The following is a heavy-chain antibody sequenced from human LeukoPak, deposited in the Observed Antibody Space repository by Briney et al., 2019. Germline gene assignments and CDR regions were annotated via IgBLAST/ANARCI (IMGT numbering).Heavy chain of an antibody. CDR3: ARGLRDYGDYGKGYFDY. V-gene: IGHV4-59*12. CDR1: GGSITGSY. J-gene: IGHJ4*02. Sequence: PSETLSLTCTVSGGSITGSYWSWLRQPPGKGLEYIGYIYYSGSTNYNPSLKSRVAISVDTSKNQFSLKLSSVTAADTAVYYCARGLRDYGDYGKGYFDYWGQGTLVTVSS. CDR2: IYYSGST. D-gene: IGHD4-17*01.